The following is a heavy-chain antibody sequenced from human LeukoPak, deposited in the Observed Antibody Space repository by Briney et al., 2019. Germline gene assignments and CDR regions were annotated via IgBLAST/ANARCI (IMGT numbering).Heavy chain of an antibody. J-gene: IGHJ3*02. CDR2: IYHSGST. CDR3: ARQEVALKRGDAFDI. Sequence: PSETLSLTCAVSGYSISSGYYWGWIRQPPGKGLEGIGSIYHSGSTYYNPSLKSRVTISVDTSKNQFSLKLSSVTAADTAVYYCARQEVALKRGDAFDIWGQGTMVTVSS. CDR1: GYSISSGYY. D-gene: IGHD5-12*01. V-gene: IGHV4-38-2*01.